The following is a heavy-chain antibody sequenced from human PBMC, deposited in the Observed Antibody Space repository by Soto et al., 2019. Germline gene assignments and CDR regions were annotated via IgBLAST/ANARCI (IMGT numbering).Heavy chain of an antibody. Sequence: SETLSLTCTVSGGSISSYYWSWIRQPAGKGLEWIGRIYTSGSTNYNPSLKSRVTMSVDTSKNQFSLKLSSVTAADTAVYYRARDSAAAGTHYYFDYWGQGTLVTVSS. J-gene: IGHJ4*02. D-gene: IGHD6-13*01. V-gene: IGHV4-4*07. CDR2: IYTSGST. CDR3: ARDSAAAGTHYYFDY. CDR1: GGSISSYY.